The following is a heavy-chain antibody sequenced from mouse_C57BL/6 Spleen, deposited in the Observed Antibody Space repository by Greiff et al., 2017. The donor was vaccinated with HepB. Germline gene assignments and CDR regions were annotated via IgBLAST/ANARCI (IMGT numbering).Heavy chain of an antibody. Sequence: VQLQQSGPELVKPGASVKISCKASGYTFTDYYMNWVKQSHGKSLEWIGDINPNNGGTSYNQKFKGKATLTVDKSSSTAYMELRSLTSEDSAVYYCARFYDPFAYWGQGTLVTVSA. CDR2: INPNNGGT. CDR1: GYTFTDYY. V-gene: IGHV1-26*01. CDR3: ARFYDPFAY. J-gene: IGHJ3*01. D-gene: IGHD2-3*01.